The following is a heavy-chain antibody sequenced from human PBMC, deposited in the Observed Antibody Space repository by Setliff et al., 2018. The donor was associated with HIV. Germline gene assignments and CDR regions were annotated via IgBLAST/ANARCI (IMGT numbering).Heavy chain of an antibody. V-gene: IGHV4-39*01. J-gene: IGHJ3*01. CDR3: ARRIAPGWWGGYSRAXFDL. CDR2: XFXTGXT. Sequence: PSETLSLTCTVSGGSISSGSYXXXXXRXXXXKGLXXIXXXFXTGXTYXXPSLXSRVXXSVDTSKNQFSLILNSVTAAEPAVYYCARRIAPGWWGGYSRAXFDLWGQGTMVTVXS. CDR1: GGSISSGSYX. D-gene: IGHD3-3*01.